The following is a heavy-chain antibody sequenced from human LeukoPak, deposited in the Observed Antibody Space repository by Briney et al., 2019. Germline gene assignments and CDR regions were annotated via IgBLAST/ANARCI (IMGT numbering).Heavy chain of an antibody. CDR2: IYYSGST. J-gene: IGHJ6*03. Sequence: SETLSLTCTVSGGSISSYHWSWIRQPPGKGLEWIGYIYYSGSTNYNPSLKSRVTISVDTSKNQFSLKLSSVTAADTAVYYCARGGGPTYYYYYMDVWGKGTTVTVSS. V-gene: IGHV4-59*01. D-gene: IGHD3-16*01. CDR1: GGSISSYH. CDR3: ARGGGPTYYYYYMDV.